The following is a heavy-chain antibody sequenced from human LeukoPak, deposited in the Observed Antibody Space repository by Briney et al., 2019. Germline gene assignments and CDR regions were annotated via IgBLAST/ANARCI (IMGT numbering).Heavy chain of an antibody. D-gene: IGHD2-2*01. Sequence: PSETLSLTCTVSGGSISSGGYYWSWIRQPPGKGLEWIGYIYHSGSTYYNPSLKSRVTISVDRSKNQFSLKLSPVTAADTAVYYCARGQRLRNCSSTSCYPFDYWGQGTLVTVSS. V-gene: IGHV4-30-2*01. J-gene: IGHJ4*02. CDR2: IYHSGST. CDR1: GGSISSGGYY. CDR3: ARGQRLRNCSSTSCYPFDY.